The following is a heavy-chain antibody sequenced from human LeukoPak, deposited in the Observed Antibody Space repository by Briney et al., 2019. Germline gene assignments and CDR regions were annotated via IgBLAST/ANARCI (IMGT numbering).Heavy chain of an antibody. D-gene: IGHD6-19*01. CDR3: ARDLGYSSGWSLGYFDY. Sequence: GGSLRLSCAASGFTFSSYGMHWVRQAPGKGLEWVAFIRYDGSNKYYADSVKGRFTISRDNSKNTLYLQMNSLRAEDTAVYYCARDLGYSSGWSLGYFDYWGQGTLVTVSS. CDR1: GFTFSSYG. V-gene: IGHV3-30*02. CDR2: IRYDGSNK. J-gene: IGHJ4*02.